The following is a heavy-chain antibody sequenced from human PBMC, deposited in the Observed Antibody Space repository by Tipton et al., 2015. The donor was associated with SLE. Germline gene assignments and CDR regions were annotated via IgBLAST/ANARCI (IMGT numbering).Heavy chain of an antibody. CDR1: GFTFSNYG. V-gene: IGHV3-30*03. CDR3: ARDLVGALNYFDY. D-gene: IGHD1-26*01. Sequence: RSLRLSCAASGFTFSNYGMHWVRQAPGKGLEWVAAIHYDGSDKFYADSVKGRFTISRDNSKNTVFLQMNSLRAEDTSVYYCARDLVGALNYFDYWGQGTLVTVSS. CDR2: IHYDGSDK. J-gene: IGHJ4*02.